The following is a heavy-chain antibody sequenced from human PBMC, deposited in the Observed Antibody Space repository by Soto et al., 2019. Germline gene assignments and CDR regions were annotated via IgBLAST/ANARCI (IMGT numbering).Heavy chain of an antibody. CDR2: IDPSDSYT. CDR3: ARSEGYSSSWYGMDV. J-gene: IGHJ6*02. D-gene: IGHD6-13*01. CDR1: GYSFTSYW. Sequence: PGESLKISCKGSGYSFTSYWISWVRQMPGKGLEWMGRIDPSDSYTNYSPSFQGHVTISADKSISTAYLQWSSLKASDTAMYYCARSEGYSSSWYGMDVWGQGTTVTVS. V-gene: IGHV5-10-1*01.